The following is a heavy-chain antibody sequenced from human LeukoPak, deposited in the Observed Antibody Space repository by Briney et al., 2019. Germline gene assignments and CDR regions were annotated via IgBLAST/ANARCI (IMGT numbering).Heavy chain of an antibody. V-gene: IGHV3-48*02. J-gene: IGHJ3*02. D-gene: IGHD4-23*01. CDR2: ISSSNNTI. CDR1: GFTFSRYS. Sequence: GGSLRLSCAASGFTFSRYSMNWVRQAPGKGLEWVSYISSSNNTIDYADSVKGRFSISRDNAKNSLYLQMKSLRDEDTAVYYCAREDGGKADIWGQGTMVTVSP. CDR3: AREDGGKADI.